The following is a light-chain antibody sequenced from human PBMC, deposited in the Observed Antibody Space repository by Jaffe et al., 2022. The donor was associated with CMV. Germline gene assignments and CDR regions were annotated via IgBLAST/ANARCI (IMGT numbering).Light chain of an antibody. J-gene: IGKJ2*01. CDR3: LQHNAYSPYT. Sequence: DIQMTQSPSTLSASVGDTVTITCRASQFINSWLAWYQQKPGKAPKLLIYKASNLEDGVPSRFSGSGSGTEFTLTITSLQPDDFATYFCLQHNAYSPYTFGQGTNLEIK. CDR1: QFINSW. V-gene: IGKV1-5*03. CDR2: KAS.